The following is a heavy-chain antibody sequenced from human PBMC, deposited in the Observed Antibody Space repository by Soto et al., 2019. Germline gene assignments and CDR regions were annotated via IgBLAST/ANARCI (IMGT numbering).Heavy chain of an antibody. V-gene: IGHV5-51*01. CDR3: ARPHRRGGSDAFDI. J-gene: IGHJ3*02. Sequence: PGESLKISCQGSGYTFSTYWIAWVRQLPGKGLEWVGVVYPGDSDTRYSPSFQGQVTISADKSTSTVYLQWNTLKTSDTAMYYCARPHRRGGSDAFDIWGQGTLVTVSS. CDR2: VYPGDSDT. CDR1: GYTFSTYW.